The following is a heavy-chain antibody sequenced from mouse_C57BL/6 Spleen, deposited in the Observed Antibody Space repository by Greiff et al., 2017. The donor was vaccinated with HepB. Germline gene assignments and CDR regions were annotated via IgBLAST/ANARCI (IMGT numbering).Heavy chain of an antibody. D-gene: IGHD2-5*01. CDR2: FYPGSGSI. CDR3: ARHEDYYSNYDYYAMDY. J-gene: IGHJ4*01. Sequence: QVQLKESGAELVKPGASVKLSCKASGYTFTEYTIHWVKQRSGQGLEWIGWFYPGSGSIKYNEKFKDKATLTADKSSSTVYMELSRLTSEDSAVYFCARHEDYYSNYDYYAMDYWGQGTSVTVSS. V-gene: IGHV1-62-2*01. CDR1: GYTFTEYT.